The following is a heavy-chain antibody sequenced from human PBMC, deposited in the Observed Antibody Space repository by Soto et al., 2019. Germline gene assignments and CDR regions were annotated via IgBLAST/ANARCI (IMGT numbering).Heavy chain of an antibody. Sequence: PGGSLRLSCAASGFSFSDCGMHWVRQAPVKGLEWVAVISYDVSNKYYADSVKGRFTISRDNSKNTLYLQMNTLRAEDTALYYCAKDNADNYERAQPHPGYYDGMDVWGQGTTVTVSS. CDR2: ISYDVSNK. CDR3: AKDNADNYERAQPHPGYYDGMDV. J-gene: IGHJ6*02. CDR1: GFSFSDCG. V-gene: IGHV3-30*18. D-gene: IGHD3-22*01.